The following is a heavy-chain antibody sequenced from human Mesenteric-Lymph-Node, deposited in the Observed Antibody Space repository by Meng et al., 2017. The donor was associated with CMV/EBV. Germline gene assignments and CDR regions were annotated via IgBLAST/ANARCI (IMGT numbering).Heavy chain of an antibody. CDR2: ITTSGGGI. CDR3: ARVNAGRQPGGYCSGGSCKHYYYYGMDV. Sequence: GESLKISCAASGFTFSSYSMNWVRQAPGKGLEWLSYITTSGGGIYYADSVRGRFTVSRDNAKNSLYLQMNSLRAEDTAVYYCARVNAGRQPGGYCSGGSCKHYYYYGMDVWGQGTTVTVSS. CDR1: GFTFSSYS. V-gene: IGHV3-48*04. D-gene: IGHD2-15*01. J-gene: IGHJ6*02.